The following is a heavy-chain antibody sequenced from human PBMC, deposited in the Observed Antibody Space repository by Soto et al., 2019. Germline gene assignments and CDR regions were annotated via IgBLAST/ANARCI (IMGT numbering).Heavy chain of an antibody. J-gene: IGHJ4*02. CDR3: ARKPAGHFDY. Sequence: PGESLKISCKVSGYTFTNNWIGWVRHTPGKGLEWMGIIFPGDSNTRYSPSFQGQVTISVDKSISTAYLQWNTLKASDTAIYYCARKPAGHFDYWGQGTQVTV. CDR1: GYTFTNNW. D-gene: IGHD2-15*01. V-gene: IGHV5-51*01. CDR2: IFPGDSNT.